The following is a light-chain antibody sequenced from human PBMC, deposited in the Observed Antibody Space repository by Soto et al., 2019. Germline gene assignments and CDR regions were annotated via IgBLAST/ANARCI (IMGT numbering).Light chain of an antibody. CDR2: GAS. CDR3: QQYGSSPT. J-gene: IGKJ4*01. Sequence: EIVLTQSPGILSLSPGERATLSCRASQSLSSSYLAWYQQKPGQAPRLLIYGASNRATGIPDRISGSGSGTDFTLTISRLEPEDFAVYYCQQYGSSPTFGGGTKVEIK. V-gene: IGKV3-20*01. CDR1: QSLSSSY.